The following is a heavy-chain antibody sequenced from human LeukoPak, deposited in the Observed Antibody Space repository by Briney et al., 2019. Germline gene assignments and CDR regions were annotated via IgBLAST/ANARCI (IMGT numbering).Heavy chain of an antibody. V-gene: IGHV6-1*01. J-gene: IGHJ3*02. CDR1: GDSVSSNSAA. D-gene: IGHD1-1*01. Sequence: SQTLSLTCAISGDSVSSNSAAWNWIRQSPSRGLEWLGRTYYRSKWSNDYAVSVKSRITISPDTLKNQFSLHLNSVTPEDTAVYYCARARPNWNQPDGSFDIWGQGTMVTVSS. CDR2: TYYRSKWSN. CDR3: ARARPNWNQPDGSFDI.